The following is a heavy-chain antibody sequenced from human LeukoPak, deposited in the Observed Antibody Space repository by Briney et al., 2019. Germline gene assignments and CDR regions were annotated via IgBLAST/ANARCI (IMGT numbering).Heavy chain of an antibody. CDR2: IYHSGST. CDR1: GYSISSGYY. V-gene: IGHV4-38-2*02. D-gene: IGHD3-22*01. Sequence: SETLSLTCTVSGYSISSGYYWGWIRQPPGKGLEWIGSIYHSGSTYYNPFLKSRVTISVDTSKNQFSLKLSSVTAADTAVYYCAREEPSDYYDSSGYYFPWGQGTLVTVSS. CDR3: AREEPSDYYDSSGYYFP. J-gene: IGHJ5*02.